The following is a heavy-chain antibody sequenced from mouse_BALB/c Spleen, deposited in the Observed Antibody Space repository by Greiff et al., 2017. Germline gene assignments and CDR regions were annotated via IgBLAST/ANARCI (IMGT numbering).Heavy chain of an antibody. CDR1: GYTFTSYW. Sequence: QVQLQQSGAELVKPGASVKLSCKTSGYTFTSYWIQWVKQRPGQGLGWIGEIFPGTGTTYYNEKFKGKATLTIDTSSSTAYMQLSSLTSEDSAVYFCARGREYDGGWFDYWGQGTMVTVSA. D-gene: IGHD2-14*01. V-gene: IGHV1S132*01. CDR2: IFPGTGTT. CDR3: ARGREYDGGWFDY. J-gene: IGHJ3*01.